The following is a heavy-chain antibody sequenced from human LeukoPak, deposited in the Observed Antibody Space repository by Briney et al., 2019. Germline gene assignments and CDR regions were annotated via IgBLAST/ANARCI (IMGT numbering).Heavy chain of an antibody. CDR1: GGSISSYY. CDR2: IYYSGST. J-gene: IGHJ6*02. D-gene: IGHD3-22*01. Sequence: SETLSLTCTVSGGSISSYYWSWIRQPPGKGLEWIGYIYYSGSTNYNPSLKSLVTISVDTSKNQFSLKLSSVTAADTAVYYCARLGPDYYDSSGYYYYYGMDVWGQGTTVTVSS. V-gene: IGHV4-59*08. CDR3: ARLGPDYYDSSGYYYYYGMDV.